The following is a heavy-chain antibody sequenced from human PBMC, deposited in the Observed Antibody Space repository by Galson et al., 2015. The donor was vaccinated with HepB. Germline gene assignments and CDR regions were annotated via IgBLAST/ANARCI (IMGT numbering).Heavy chain of an antibody. J-gene: IGHJ3*02. V-gene: IGHV3-21*01. CDR3: ARENYGDYRYDAFDI. Sequence: SLRLSCAASGFTFSSYSMNWVRQAPGKGLEWVSSISSSSSYIYYADSVKGRFTISRDNAKNSLYLQMNSLRAEDTAVYYCARENYGDYRYDAFDIWGQGTMVTVSS. D-gene: IGHD4-17*01. CDR1: GFTFSSYS. CDR2: ISSSSSYI.